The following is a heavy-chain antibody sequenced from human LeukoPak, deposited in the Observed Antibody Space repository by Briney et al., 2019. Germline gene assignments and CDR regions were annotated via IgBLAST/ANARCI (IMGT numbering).Heavy chain of an antibody. V-gene: IGHV1-69*04. J-gene: IGHJ5*02. Sequence: ASVKVSCKASGGTFSSYAISWVRQAPGQGLEWMGRIIPILGIANYAQKFQGRVTITADKSTSTAYMELSSLRSEDTAVYYCARGSIRLQPQFDPWGQGTLVTVSS. D-gene: IGHD2-21*02. CDR2: IIPILGIA. CDR3: ARGSIRLQPQFDP. CDR1: GGTFSSYA.